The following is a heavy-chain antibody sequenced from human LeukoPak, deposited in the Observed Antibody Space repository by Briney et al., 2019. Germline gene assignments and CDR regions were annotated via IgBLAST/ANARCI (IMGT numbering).Heavy chain of an antibody. CDR3: AKDYSSGYYYFDY. Sequence: GGSLRLSCAASGFTFSSYAMSWVRQAPGKGLEWVSAISGSGGSTYYADSVKGRFTISRDNSKNTLFLQMNSLRAEDTAVYFCAKDYSSGYYYFDYWGQGTLVTVSS. D-gene: IGHD3-22*01. CDR1: GFTFSSYA. CDR2: ISGSGGST. V-gene: IGHV3-23*01. J-gene: IGHJ4*02.